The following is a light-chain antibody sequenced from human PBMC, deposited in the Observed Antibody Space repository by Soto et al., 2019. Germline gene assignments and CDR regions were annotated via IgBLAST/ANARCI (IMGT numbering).Light chain of an antibody. J-gene: IGKJ2*01. Sequence: EIVMTQSPATLSVSPGERATLSCRASQSVSSNLARYQQKPGQAPRLLIYGASTRATGIPARFSGSGSGTEFTLTISSLQSEDFAVYYCQQWDTFGQGTKLEIK. V-gene: IGKV3-15*01. CDR1: QSVSSN. CDR3: QQWDT. CDR2: GAS.